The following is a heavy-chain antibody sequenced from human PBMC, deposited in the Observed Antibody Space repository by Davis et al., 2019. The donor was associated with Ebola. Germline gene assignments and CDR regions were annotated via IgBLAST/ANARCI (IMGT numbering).Heavy chain of an antibody. V-gene: IGHV5-51*01. CDR2: IYPGDSDT. D-gene: IGHD1-26*01. Sequence: GESLKISCKGSGYSFTSYWIGWVRQMPGKGLEWMGIIYPGDSDTRYSPSFQGHVTISIDKSISTAYLQWSSLKASDTAIYYCARQGGGSGRLTSFDHWGQGTPVTVSS. J-gene: IGHJ4*02. CDR1: GYSFTSYW. CDR3: ARQGGGSGRLTSFDH.